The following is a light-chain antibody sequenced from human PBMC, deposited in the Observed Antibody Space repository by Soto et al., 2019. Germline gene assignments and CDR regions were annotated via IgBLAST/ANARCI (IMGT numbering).Light chain of an antibody. J-gene: IGLJ3*02. V-gene: IGLV2-14*01. CDR3: SSYTSSSTRV. Sequence: SVLTQPASVSGSPGQSITISCTGTSSDVGGYNYVSWYQQHPGKAPKLMIYEVSNRPSGVSNRFSGSKSGNTASPTISGLQAEDEADYYCSSYTSSSTRVFGGGTKVTVL. CDR2: EVS. CDR1: SSDVGGYNY.